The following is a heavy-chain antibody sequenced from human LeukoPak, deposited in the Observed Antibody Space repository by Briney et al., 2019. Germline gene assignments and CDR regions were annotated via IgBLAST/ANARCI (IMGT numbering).Heavy chain of an antibody. Sequence: GGSLRLSCAASGFTVSSNYMNWVRQAPGKGLEWVSVIYSGGSTYYADSVKGRFTISRDNSKNTLYLQMNSLRAEDTAVYYCARGIFSRYFDYWGQGTLVTVSS. CDR2: IYSGGST. V-gene: IGHV3-53*01. CDR1: GFTVSSNY. J-gene: IGHJ4*02. D-gene: IGHD2-15*01. CDR3: ARGIFSRYFDY.